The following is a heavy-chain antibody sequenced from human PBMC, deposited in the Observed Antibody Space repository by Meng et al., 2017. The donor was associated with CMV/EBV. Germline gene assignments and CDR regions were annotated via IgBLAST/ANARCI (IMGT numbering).Heavy chain of an antibody. Sequence: GESLKISCAASGFTLSSYAMHWVRQAPGKGLEWVAVISYDGSNKYYADSVKGRFTISRDNSKNTLYLQMNSLRAEDTAVYYCAKDIRAIVGATPGEGMDVWGQGTTVTVSS. CDR3: AKDIRAIVGATPGEGMDV. CDR2: ISYDGSNK. V-gene: IGHV3-30*04. J-gene: IGHJ6*02. CDR1: GFTLSSYA. D-gene: IGHD1-26*01.